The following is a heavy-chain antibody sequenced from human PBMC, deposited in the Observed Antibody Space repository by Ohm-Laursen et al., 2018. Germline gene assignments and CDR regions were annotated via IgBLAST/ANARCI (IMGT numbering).Heavy chain of an antibody. D-gene: IGHD2-2*01. Sequence: LRLSCSASGFTFSSYSMNWVRQAPGKGLEWVSSISSSSSYIYYADSVKGRFTISRDNAKNSLFLQMNSLRAEDTAVYYCARDDCSSTSCPDLDYWGQGTLVTVSS. CDR2: ISSSSSYI. CDR1: GFTFSSYS. CDR3: ARDDCSSTSCPDLDY. V-gene: IGHV3-21*01. J-gene: IGHJ4*02.